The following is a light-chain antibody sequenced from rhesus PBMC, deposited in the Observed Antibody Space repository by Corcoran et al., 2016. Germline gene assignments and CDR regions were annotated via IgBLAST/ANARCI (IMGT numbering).Light chain of an antibody. CDR3: QHYYSTPYS. CDR2: EAS. Sequence: IQMTQSPSSLSASVGDRVTITCRASQGITNDLAWYQQKPGETPKLLIYEASSLQSGIPSRLSGSGSGTDFTLTISSLQSETFATYYCQHYYSTPYSFGQGAKVEIK. J-gene: IGKJ2*01. CDR1: QGITND. V-gene: IGKV1-25*01.